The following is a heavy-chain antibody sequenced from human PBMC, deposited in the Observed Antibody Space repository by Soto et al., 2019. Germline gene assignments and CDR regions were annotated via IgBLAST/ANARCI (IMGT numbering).Heavy chain of an antibody. Sequence: GGSLRLSCAASGFPFSSYCMHWVRQAPGKGLEWVAVISYDGSNKYYADSVKGRFTISRGNSKNTLYLQMNSLRAEDTAVYYCARDSEYGDYGANDAFDIWGQGTMVTVSS. CDR3: ARDSEYGDYGANDAFDI. J-gene: IGHJ3*02. D-gene: IGHD4-17*01. CDR1: GFPFSSYC. CDR2: ISYDGSNK. V-gene: IGHV3-30*03.